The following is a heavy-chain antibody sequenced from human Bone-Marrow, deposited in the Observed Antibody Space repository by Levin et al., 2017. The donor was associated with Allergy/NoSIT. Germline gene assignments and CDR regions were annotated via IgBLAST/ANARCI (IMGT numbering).Heavy chain of an antibody. CDR2: ISGSGDHT. D-gene: IGHD2-15*01. V-gene: IGHV3-23*01. Sequence: GESLKISCAASGFTFSSYGMSWVRQAPGKGLEWVSTISGSGDHTFYADSVKGRFTISRDNSKNTMYVDMENLRTEDTAVYKCAKGGSIGSTGRVAFDYWGQGILVTVSS. CDR1: GFTFSSYG. CDR3: AKGGSIGSTGRVAFDY. J-gene: IGHJ4*02.